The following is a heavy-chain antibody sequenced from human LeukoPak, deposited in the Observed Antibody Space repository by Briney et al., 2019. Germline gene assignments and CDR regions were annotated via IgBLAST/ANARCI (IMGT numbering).Heavy chain of an antibody. Sequence: HGESLKISCKGSGYSFTSHWIGWVRQMPGEGLEWMGIIYPGDSETRYSPSSRGQVTISADKSISTAYLQWSSLKASDTAMYYCARRYYYDSSGYYLAHDAFDIWGQGTMVTVSS. CDR2: IYPGDSET. CDR1: GYSFTSHW. D-gene: IGHD3-22*01. J-gene: IGHJ3*02. CDR3: ARRYYYDSSGYYLAHDAFDI. V-gene: IGHV5-51*01.